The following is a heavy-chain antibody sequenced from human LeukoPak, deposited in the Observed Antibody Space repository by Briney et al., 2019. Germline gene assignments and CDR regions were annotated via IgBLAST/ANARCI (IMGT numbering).Heavy chain of an antibody. Sequence: ETLSLTCTVSGDSISSGDYYWNWVRQAPGKGLEWVSTISISGVSAYYADSVKGRFTISRDNSKNTVYLQMSSLRAEDTAVYYCAKNDGGPFDFWGQGTLVTVSS. CDR1: GDSISSGDYY. D-gene: IGHD1-1*01. J-gene: IGHJ5*01. V-gene: IGHV3-23*01. CDR3: AKNDGGPFDF. CDR2: ISISGVSA.